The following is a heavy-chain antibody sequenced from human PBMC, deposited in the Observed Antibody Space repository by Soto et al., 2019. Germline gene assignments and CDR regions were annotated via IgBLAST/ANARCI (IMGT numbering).Heavy chain of an antibody. CDR3: TREDDYGYRYINYGLDV. D-gene: IGHD4-17*01. Sequence: GGSLRLSCAASGFTFNIYALHWVRQAPGKGLEWVAVISFDGTKKYYSDSVKGRFTISRDNLKNTLYLQMNNLRVEDAALYFCTREDDYGYRYINYGLDVWGQGTTVTVSS. J-gene: IGHJ6*02. CDR1: GFTFNIYA. V-gene: IGHV3-30-3*01. CDR2: ISFDGTKK.